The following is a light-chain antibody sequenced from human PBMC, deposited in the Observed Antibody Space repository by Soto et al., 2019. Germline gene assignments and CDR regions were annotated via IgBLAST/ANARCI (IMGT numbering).Light chain of an antibody. CDR1: QSVSRY. CDR2: DAS. Sequence: EIVLTQSPATLSLSPGERATLSCRASQSVSRYLAWYQQKPGQAPRLLIYDASNRATGIPARFSGSGCGTDFTLTISSLEPEDFAVYYCHQRSNWLTFGGGTKVEIK. J-gene: IGKJ4*01. V-gene: IGKV3-11*01. CDR3: HQRSNWLT.